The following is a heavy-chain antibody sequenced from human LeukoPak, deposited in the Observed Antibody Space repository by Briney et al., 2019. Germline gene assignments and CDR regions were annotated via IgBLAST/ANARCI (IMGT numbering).Heavy chain of an antibody. CDR2: IYYSGST. Sequence: SQTLSLTCTVSGGAISSGDYYWSWIRQPPGKGLEWIGYIYYSGSTYYNPSLKSRVTISVDTSKNQFSLKLSSVTAADTAVYYCARETLTTSRWFDPWGQGTLVTVSS. CDR3: ARETLTTSRWFDP. V-gene: IGHV4-30-4*01. D-gene: IGHD4-17*01. CDR1: GGAISSGDYY. J-gene: IGHJ5*02.